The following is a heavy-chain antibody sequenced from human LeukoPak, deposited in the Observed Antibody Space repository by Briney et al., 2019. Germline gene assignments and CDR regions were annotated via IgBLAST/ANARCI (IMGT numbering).Heavy chain of an antibody. D-gene: IGHD4-17*01. CDR3: AKSYGDYSGAFDL. Sequence: GGSLRLSCAASGFNFVDYAMHWVRQVPGKGLEWVSGISYNSGTIVYADSVKGRFTISRDNSRKTVDLQMNSLRAEDTAVYYCAKSYGDYSGAFDLWGQGTVVTVSS. J-gene: IGHJ3*01. CDR1: GFNFVDYA. V-gene: IGHV3-9*01. CDR2: ISYNSGTI.